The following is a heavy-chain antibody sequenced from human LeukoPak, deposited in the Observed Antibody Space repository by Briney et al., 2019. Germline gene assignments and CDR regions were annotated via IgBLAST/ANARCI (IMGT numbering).Heavy chain of an antibody. J-gene: IGHJ4*02. CDR2: SNSGGSPV. CDR3: ARDRSLSVAGIFDY. CDR1: GFSFSNYR. Sequence: GGSLRLSCIGSGFSFSNYRMNWVHQAPGKGLEWISYSNSGGSPVSYAESVHGRFTISRDNAKNSLYLQMNSLRDEDTAVYYCARDRSLSVAGIFDYWGQGTLVTVSS. D-gene: IGHD6-19*01. V-gene: IGHV3-48*02.